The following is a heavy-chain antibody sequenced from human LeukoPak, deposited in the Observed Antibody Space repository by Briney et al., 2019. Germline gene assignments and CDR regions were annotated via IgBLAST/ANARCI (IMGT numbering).Heavy chain of an antibody. Sequence: GGSLRLSCAASGFTVSSNYMSWVRQAPGKGLEWVAVISYDGSNKYYADSVKGRFTISRDNSKNTLYLQMNSLRAEDTAVYYCAREGYYYYYMNVWGKGTTVTVSS. J-gene: IGHJ6*03. CDR3: AREGYYYYYMNV. V-gene: IGHV3-30*03. CDR2: ISYDGSNK. CDR1: GFTVSSNY.